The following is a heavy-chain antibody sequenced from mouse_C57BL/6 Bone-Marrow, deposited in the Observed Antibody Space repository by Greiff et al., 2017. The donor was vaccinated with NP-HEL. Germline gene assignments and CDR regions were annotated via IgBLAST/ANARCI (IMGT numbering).Heavy chain of an antibody. V-gene: IGHV1-26*01. CDR3: ARGGISDYDGDYYAMDY. Sequence: EVQLQQSGPELVKPGASVKISCKASGYTFTDYYMNWVKQSHGKSLEWIGDINPNNGGTSYNQKFKGKATLTVDKSSSTAYMELRSLTSEDSAVYYCARGGISDYDGDYYAMDYWGQGTSVTVSS. CDR1: GYTFTDYY. D-gene: IGHD2-4*01. CDR2: INPNNGGT. J-gene: IGHJ4*01.